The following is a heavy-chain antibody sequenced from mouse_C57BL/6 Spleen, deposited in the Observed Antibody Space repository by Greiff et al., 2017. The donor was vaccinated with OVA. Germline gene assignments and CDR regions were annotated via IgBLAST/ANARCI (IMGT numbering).Heavy chain of an antibody. J-gene: IGHJ4*01. V-gene: IGHV5-9-1*02. CDR3: TRGDGNFYAMDY. Sequence: EVKVVESGEGLVKPGGSLKLSCAASGFTFSSYAMSWVRQTPEKRLEWVAYISSGGDYIYYADTVKGRFTISRDNARNTLYLQMSSLKSEDTAMDYCTRGDGNFYAMDYWGQGTSVTVSS. CDR2: ISSGGDYI. CDR1: GFTFSSYA. D-gene: IGHD2-1*01.